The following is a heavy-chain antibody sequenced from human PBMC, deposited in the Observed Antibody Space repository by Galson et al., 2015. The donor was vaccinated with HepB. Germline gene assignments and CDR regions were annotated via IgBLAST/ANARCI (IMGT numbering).Heavy chain of an antibody. V-gene: IGHV2-70*01. CDR2: VDWDDDK. J-gene: IGHJ3*01. Sequence: PALVKPTQTLTLTCTFSGFSLTTGGMSVSWIRQSPGRALEWLALVDWDDDKYYSTSLKTRLTISKDTSKNQVVLTMTNMDPVDTATYYCARNAYIWNYDAFAVWGQGTMVTVSP. CDR1: GFSLTTGGMS. D-gene: IGHD1-7*01. CDR3: ARNAYIWNYDAFAV.